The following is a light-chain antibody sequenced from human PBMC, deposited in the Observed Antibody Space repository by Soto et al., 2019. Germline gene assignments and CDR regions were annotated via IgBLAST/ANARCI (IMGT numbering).Light chain of an antibody. CDR3: QQYSSYSRT. CDR1: QSISSW. CDR2: KAS. J-gene: IGKJ2*01. Sequence: DIQMTQSPSTLSASVGDRVTITCRASQSISSWLAWYQQKPGKAPKLLIYKASTLQSGVPSRFSGSGSGTEFTLSISSLQPDQFATYYCQQYSSYSRTFGQSTKLEI. V-gene: IGKV1-5*03.